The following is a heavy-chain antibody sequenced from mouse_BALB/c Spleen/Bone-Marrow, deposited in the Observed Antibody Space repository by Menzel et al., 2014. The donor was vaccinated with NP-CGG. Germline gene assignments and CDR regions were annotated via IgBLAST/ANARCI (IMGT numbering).Heavy chain of an antibody. CDR2: IIPSSGYT. V-gene: IGHV1-4*01. CDR1: GYTFTTYT. CDR3: AILYYAMDY. Sequence: VQLQQSGAELARPGASVKMSCKASGYTFTTYTIHWMKQRPGQGLEWIGYIIPSSGYTNYNQKFKDKATLTADKSSSTAYMQLSSLTPEDSAVYYCAILYYAMDYWGQGTSGTVSS. J-gene: IGHJ4*01.